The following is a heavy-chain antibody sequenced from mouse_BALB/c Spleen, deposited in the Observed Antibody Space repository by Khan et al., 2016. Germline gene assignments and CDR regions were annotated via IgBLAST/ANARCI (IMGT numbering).Heavy chain of an antibody. CDR2: IRLKSNNYAT. CDR3: TRDGYFDV. Sequence: EVKLEESGGGLVQPGGSMKLSCVASGFTFSNYWMNWVRQSPEKGLEWVAEIRLKSNNYATHYAVSVKGRFTISRDDSKSSVYLQMNNLRAEETGIYYCTRDGYFDVWGAGTTVTVSS. V-gene: IGHV6-6*02. CDR1: GFTFSNYW. J-gene: IGHJ1*01.